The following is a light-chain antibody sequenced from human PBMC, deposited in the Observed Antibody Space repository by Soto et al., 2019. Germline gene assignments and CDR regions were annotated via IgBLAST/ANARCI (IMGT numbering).Light chain of an antibody. V-gene: IGKV3D-20*02. Sequence: EIVLTQSPGTLSLSPGERATLSCRASQSVSSSRLAWYRQKPGQAPRLLIYGASSRATGIPDRFSGSGSGTHFTLTIDRLEPEDFAVYFCQQRSNWPWTFGQGTKVDIK. CDR3: QQRSNWPWT. CDR2: GAS. J-gene: IGKJ1*01. CDR1: QSVSSSR.